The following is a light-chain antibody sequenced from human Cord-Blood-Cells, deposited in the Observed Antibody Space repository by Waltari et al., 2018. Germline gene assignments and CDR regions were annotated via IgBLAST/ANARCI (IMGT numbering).Light chain of an antibody. CDR3: QQYGSSPQT. J-gene: IGKJ1*01. CDR2: GAS. V-gene: IGKV3-20*01. Sequence: EIVLTQSPGTLYLSQGERATLSCRASQSVSSSYLAWYQKKPGQAPRLLIYGASSRATGIPDRFSGSGSGTDFTLTISRLEPEDFAVYYCQQYGSSPQTFGQGTKVEIK. CDR1: QSVSSSY.